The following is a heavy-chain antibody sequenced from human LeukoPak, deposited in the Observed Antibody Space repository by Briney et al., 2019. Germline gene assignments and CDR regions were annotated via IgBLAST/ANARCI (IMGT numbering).Heavy chain of an antibody. CDR2: INPNTGAT. V-gene: IGHV1-2*02. CDR1: GYTLTGYY. Sequence: ASVKVSCKASGYTLTGYYLHWVHQAPGQGLEWMGWINPNTGATHSAQEFQGRITMTRDTSISTAYMDLSRLRSDDTAVYYCARDRVGSGWPRPYYFEVWGQGTLVTVSS. CDR3: ARDRVGSGWPRPYYFEV. J-gene: IGHJ4*02. D-gene: IGHD6-25*01.